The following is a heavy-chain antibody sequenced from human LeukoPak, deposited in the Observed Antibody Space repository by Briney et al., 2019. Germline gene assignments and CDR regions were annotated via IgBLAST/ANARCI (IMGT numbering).Heavy chain of an antibody. J-gene: IGHJ3*02. V-gene: IGHV3-7*01. CDR3: ARPGQRDAFDI. CDR1: GFIFSNYW. Sequence: PGGSLRLSCAASGFIFSNYWMSWVRQARGKGLEWVANIKEDGSEKHYVDSAKGRFTISRDNAKNSLYLQMNSLRAEDTAVYYCARPGQRDAFDIWGQGTMVTVSS. D-gene: IGHD1-1*01. CDR2: IKEDGSEK.